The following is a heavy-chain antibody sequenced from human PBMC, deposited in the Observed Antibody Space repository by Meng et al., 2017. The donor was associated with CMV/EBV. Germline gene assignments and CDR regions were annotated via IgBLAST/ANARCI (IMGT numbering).Heavy chain of an antibody. Sequence: ASVKVSCKASGYTFTGYYMHWVRQAPGQGLEWMGWINPNSGGTNYAQKFQGRVTMTRDTSKNQFSLKLSSVTAADTAVYYCARGRWGYINAYDYWGQGTLVTVSS. V-gene: IGHV1-2*02. J-gene: IGHJ4*02. D-gene: IGHD4-11*01. CDR2: INPNSGGT. CDR1: GYTFTGYY. CDR3: ARGRWGYINAYDY.